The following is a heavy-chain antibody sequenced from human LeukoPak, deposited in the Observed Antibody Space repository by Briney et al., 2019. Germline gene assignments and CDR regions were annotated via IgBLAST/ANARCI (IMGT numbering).Heavy chain of an antibody. CDR2: INTNTGNP. V-gene: IGHV7-4-1*02. CDR1: GYTFTSYG. J-gene: IGHJ4*02. CDR3: ARDRFFYDSSGYFGY. Sequence: GASVKVSCKASGYTFTSYGISWVRQAPGQGLEWMGWINTNTGNPTYAQGFTGRFVFSLDTSVSTAYLQISSLKAEDTAVYYCARDRFFYDSSGYFGYWGQGTLVTVSS. D-gene: IGHD3-22*01.